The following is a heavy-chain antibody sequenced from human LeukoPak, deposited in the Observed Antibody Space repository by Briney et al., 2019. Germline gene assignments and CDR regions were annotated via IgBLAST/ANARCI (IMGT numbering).Heavy chain of an antibody. CDR3: ARDRRRWLPIDY. J-gene: IGHJ4*02. CDR1: GGSISSGSYY. Sequence: SETLSLTCTVSGGSISSGSYYWSWIRQPAGKGLEWIGRIYTSGSTNYNPSLKSRVTISVDTSKNQFSLKLSSVTAADTAVYYCARDRRRWLPIDYWGQGTLVTVSS. V-gene: IGHV4-61*02. CDR2: IYTSGST. D-gene: IGHD5-24*01.